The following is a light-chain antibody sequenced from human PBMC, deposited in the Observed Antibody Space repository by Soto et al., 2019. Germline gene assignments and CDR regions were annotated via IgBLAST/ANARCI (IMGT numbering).Light chain of an antibody. CDR3: QQYNNWPPWT. CDR2: AAS. J-gene: IGKJ1*01. CDR1: QSISSS. Sequence: IVLTQAPPTLSLSPVERATLSFMSIQSISSSSLAWYQQRPGQAPRLLIYAASSRATGIPARFSGSGSGTEFTLTISSLQSEDFAVYYCQQYNNWPPWTFGQGTKVDI. V-gene: IGKV3-15*01.